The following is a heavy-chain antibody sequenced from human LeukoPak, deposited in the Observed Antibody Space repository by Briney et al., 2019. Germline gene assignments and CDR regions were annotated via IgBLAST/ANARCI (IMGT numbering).Heavy chain of an antibody. D-gene: IGHD3-22*01. CDR3: ARSGVSSGYYYLNY. V-gene: IGHV4-59*02. CDR1: GDSVSDYY. J-gene: IGHJ4*02. Sequence: SETLSLTCTVSGDSVSDYYWNWIRQPPGKGPEWIVYIHHSGSTNNNPSLRSRVTMSVDTSKNQFSLDLSSVTSADTAVYYCARSGVSSGYYYLNYWGQGTLVTVSS. CDR2: IHHSGST.